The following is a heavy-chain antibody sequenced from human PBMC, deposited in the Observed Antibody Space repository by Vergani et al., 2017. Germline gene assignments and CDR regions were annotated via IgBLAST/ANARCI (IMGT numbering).Heavy chain of an antibody. J-gene: IGHJ3*02. CDR1: GGSISSGSYY. D-gene: IGHD3-10*01. CDR3: ARDSYGSGGDAFEI. Sequence: QVQLQESGPGLVKPSQTLSLTCTVSGGSISSGSYYWSWIRQPAGKGLEWIGRIYTSGSTNYNPSLKSRVTISVDTSKNQFSLKLSFVTAADTAVYYCARDSYGSGGDAFEIWGQGTMVTVSS. CDR2: IYTSGST. V-gene: IGHV4-61*02.